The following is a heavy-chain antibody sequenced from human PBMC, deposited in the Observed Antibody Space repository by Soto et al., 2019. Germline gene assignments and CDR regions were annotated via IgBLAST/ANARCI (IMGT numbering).Heavy chain of an antibody. J-gene: IGHJ4*02. Sequence: QLQLQESGPGLVKPSETLSLTCTVSGGSISSSSYYWGWIRQPPGKGLEWIGSIYYSGSTYYNPSLKSRVTISVDTSKNQFSLKLSSVTAADPAVYYCARQGAPSVVVVDYWGQGTLITVSS. CDR1: GGSISSSSYY. CDR3: ARQGAPSVVVVDY. V-gene: IGHV4-39*01. CDR2: IYYSGST. D-gene: IGHD2-15*01.